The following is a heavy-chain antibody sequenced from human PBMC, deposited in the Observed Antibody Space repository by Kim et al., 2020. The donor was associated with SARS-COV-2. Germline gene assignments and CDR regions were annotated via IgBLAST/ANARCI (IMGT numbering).Heavy chain of an antibody. J-gene: IGHJ6*02. D-gene: IGHD6-13*01. V-gene: IGHV3-11*05. CDR3: ARDGGAAGNYYYGMDV. Sequence: SVKGRFTISRDNAKNSLYLQRNSLRAEDTAVYYCARDGGAAGNYYYGMDVWGQGTTVTVSS.